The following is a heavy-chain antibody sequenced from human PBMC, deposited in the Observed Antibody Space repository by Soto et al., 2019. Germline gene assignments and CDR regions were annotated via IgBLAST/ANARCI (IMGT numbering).Heavy chain of an antibody. CDR1: GYTFTSYA. V-gene: IGHV1-3*01. Sequence: GASXKXSXKASGYTFTSYAMHWVRQAPGQRLEWMGWINAGNGNTKYSQKFQGRVTITRDTSASTAYMELSSLRSEDTAVYYCARDLSSYCSCCSCNIYYHYYYLAFSAKRTTVTVSS. CDR2: INAGNGNT. J-gene: IGHJ6*03. CDR3: ARDLSSYCSCCSCNIYYHYYYLAF. D-gene: IGHD2-15*01.